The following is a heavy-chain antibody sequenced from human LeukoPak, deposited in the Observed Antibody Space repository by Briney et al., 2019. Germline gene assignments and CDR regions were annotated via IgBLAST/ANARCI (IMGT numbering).Heavy chain of an antibody. D-gene: IGHD5-18*01. Sequence: ASETLSLTCAVSGGSVGSGGHFWSWVRQPAGKGLEWIGRIYTSGSTNYNPSLKSRVTMSVDTSKNQFSLKLSSVTAADTAVYYCATERVYSYGSYYFDYWGQGTLVTVSS. CDR3: ATERVYSYGSYYFDY. CDR2: IYTSGST. V-gene: IGHV4-61*02. J-gene: IGHJ4*02. CDR1: GGSVGSGGHF.